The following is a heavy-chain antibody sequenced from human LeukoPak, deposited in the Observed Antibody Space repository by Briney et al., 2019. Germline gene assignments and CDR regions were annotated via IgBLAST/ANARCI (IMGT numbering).Heavy chain of an antibody. Sequence: GGSLRLSCAASGFTFDDYAMHWVRQAPGKGLEWVSGISWNSGSIGYADSVKGRFTISRDNAKNSLYLQMNSLRAEDTALYYCAKGDSTGFDYWGQGTLVTVSS. V-gene: IGHV3-9*01. CDR2: ISWNSGSI. D-gene: IGHD3-22*01. CDR1: GFTFDDYA. J-gene: IGHJ4*02. CDR3: AKGDSTGFDY.